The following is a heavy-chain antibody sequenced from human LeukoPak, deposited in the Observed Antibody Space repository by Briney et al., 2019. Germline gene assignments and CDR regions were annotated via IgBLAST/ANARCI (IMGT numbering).Heavy chain of an antibody. CDR3: ARLGMIQAYSTEDF. CDR2: TYSGGDT. V-gene: IGHV3-53*01. Sequence: GGSLRLSCAASGFTVSSNYMSWVRQAPGKGLEWVSVTYSGGDTYYADSVKGRFTISRDNSKNTLYLQMNSLRAEDTAVYYCARLGMIQAYSTEDFWGQGTLVTVSS. D-gene: IGHD6-13*01. J-gene: IGHJ4*02. CDR1: GFTVSSNY.